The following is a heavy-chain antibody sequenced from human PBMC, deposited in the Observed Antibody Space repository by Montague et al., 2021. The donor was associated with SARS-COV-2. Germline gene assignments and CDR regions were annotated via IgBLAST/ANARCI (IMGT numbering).Heavy chain of an antibody. CDR1: GFTLRGSA. V-gene: IGHV3-23*01. J-gene: IGHJ4*02. CDR2: ISYNGGST. CDR3: ARDIECSF. D-gene: IGHD2-15*01. Sequence: SLRLSCAASGFTLRGSAMNWVRQAPGKGLEWVSLISYNGGSTYYADSVKGRFTISRDNSNNTLYLQMNSLRAEDTAIYYCARDIECSFWGQGTLVTVSS.